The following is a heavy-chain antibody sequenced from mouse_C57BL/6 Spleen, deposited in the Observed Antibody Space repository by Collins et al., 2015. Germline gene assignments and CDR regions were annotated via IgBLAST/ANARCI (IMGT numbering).Heavy chain of an antibody. J-gene: IGHJ4*01. V-gene: IGHV1-82*01. CDR2: IYPGDGDT. CDR3: ARSDDGYSSYAMDY. D-gene: IGHD2-3*01. Sequence: VQLQQSGPELMKPGASVKISCKASGYAFSSSWMNWVKQRPGKGLEWIGRIYPGDGDTNYNGKFKGKATLTADKSSSTAYMQLSSLTSEDSAVYFCARSDDGYSSYAMDYWGQGTSVTVSS. CDR1: GYAFSSSW.